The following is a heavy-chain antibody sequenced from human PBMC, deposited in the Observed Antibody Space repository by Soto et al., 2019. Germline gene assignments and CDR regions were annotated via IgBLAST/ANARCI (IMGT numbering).Heavy chain of an antibody. Sequence: GASVKVSCKASGFTLTSSAVQWVRRARGERLEWIGWIVVGSGNTNYAQKFQERVTITRDMSTSTAYMELSSLRSEDTAVYYCGASRGTEYYDFWSGYDTAHYYVMAVWGQGTTVTVSS. CDR1: GFTLTSSA. J-gene: IGHJ6*02. CDR2: IVVGSGNT. D-gene: IGHD3-3*01. CDR3: GASRGTEYYDFWSGYDTAHYYVMAV. V-gene: IGHV1-58*01.